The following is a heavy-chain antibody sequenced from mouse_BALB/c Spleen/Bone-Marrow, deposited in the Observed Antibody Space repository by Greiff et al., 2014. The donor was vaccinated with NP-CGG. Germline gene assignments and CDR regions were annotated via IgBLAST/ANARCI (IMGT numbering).Heavy chain of an antibody. CDR2: IYPGDGDT. CDR3: ARFSTVYYFDY. CDR1: GYAFSSSW. Sequence: VQLQQSGPELVKPGASVKISCKASGYAFSSSWMNWVKQRPGQGLEWIERIYPGDGDTNYNGKFKGKATLTADKSSSTAYMQLSSLTSVDSAVYFCARFSTVYYFDYWGQGTTLTVSS. J-gene: IGHJ2*01. V-gene: IGHV1-82*01. D-gene: IGHD4-1*02.